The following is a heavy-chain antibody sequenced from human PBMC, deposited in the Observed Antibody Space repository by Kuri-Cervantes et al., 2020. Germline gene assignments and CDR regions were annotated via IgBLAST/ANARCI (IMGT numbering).Heavy chain of an antibody. CDR1: GFTFNTYS. Sequence: LSLTCAASGFTFNTYSMTWVRQAPGKGLEWVSYISSSSGTIYYADSVKGRFTISRDNAKNSLYLQMNSLRAEDTAVYYCAREDYGSHTDAFDIWGQGTMVTVSS. CDR3: AREDYGSHTDAFDI. J-gene: IGHJ3*02. V-gene: IGHV3-48*01. D-gene: IGHD1-26*01. CDR2: ISSSSGTI.